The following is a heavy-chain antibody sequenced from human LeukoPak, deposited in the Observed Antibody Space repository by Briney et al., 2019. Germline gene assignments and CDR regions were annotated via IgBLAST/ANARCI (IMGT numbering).Heavy chain of an antibody. D-gene: IGHD6-13*01. CDR1: GFIVGTNY. CDR3: ARELAAAGPRKSPLGY. Sequence: PGGSLRLSCAVSGFIVGTNYMSWVRQAPGKGLEWVSIVHRDGSTYYADSVKGRFTTSRDNSKNTLYIQMNSLRAEDTGVYYCARELAAAGPRKSPLGYWGQGTLVTVSS. CDR2: VHRDGST. J-gene: IGHJ4*02. V-gene: IGHV3-66*01.